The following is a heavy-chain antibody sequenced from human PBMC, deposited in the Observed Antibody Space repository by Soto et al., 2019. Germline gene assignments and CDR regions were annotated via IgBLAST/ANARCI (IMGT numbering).Heavy chain of an antibody. V-gene: IGHV1-58*01. J-gene: IGHJ5*02. Sequence: SVKVSCKASGFTFTSSAVQWVRQARGQRLEWIGWIVVGSGNTNYAQKFQERVTITRDMSTSTAYMELSSLRSEDTAVYYCAAVLGAFYYDGSGAGGFAPGGKGPRVTVPS. CDR1: GFTFTSSA. D-gene: IGHD3-22*01. CDR2: IVVGSGNT. CDR3: AAVLGAFYYDGSGAGGFAP.